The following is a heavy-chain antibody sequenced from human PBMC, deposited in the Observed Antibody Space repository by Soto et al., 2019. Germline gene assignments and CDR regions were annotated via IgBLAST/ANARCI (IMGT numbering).Heavy chain of an antibody. J-gene: IGHJ6*02. CDR2: IYYSGST. D-gene: IGHD3-10*01. CDR3: ARVDTMVRGVIYYYGMDV. V-gene: IGHV4-61*01. CDR1: GGSVSSGFYY. Sequence: SETLSLTCTVSGGSVSSGFYYWSWIRQPRGKGLEWIGCIYYSGSTYYNPSLKSRVTISVDTSKNQFSLKLSSVTAADTAVYYCARVDTMVRGVIYYYGMDVWGQGTTVTVSS.